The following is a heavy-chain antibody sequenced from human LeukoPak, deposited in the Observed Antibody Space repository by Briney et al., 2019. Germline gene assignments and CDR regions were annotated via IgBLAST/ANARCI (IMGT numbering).Heavy chain of an antibody. D-gene: IGHD6-19*01. CDR2: IWYDGSNK. CDR3: ARDRGAVAGREKDH. CDR1: GFTFRSYG. J-gene: IGHJ4*02. V-gene: IGHV3-33*01. Sequence: PGGSLRLSCAASGFTFRSYGMHWVRQAPGKGLEWVAVIWYDGSNKYYADSVRGRFTISRDNSQNTLYLQMNSLTAEDTAVYYCARDRGAVAGREKDHWGQGTLVTVSS.